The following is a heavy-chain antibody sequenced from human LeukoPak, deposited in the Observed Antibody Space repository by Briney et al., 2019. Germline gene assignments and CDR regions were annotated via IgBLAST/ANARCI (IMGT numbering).Heavy chain of an antibody. J-gene: IGHJ3*02. CDR3: ARERSMRAFDI. CDR1: GFTFSNYA. Sequence: GGSLRLSCAASGFTFSNYAMHWVRQAPGKGLEWVAVISYDGSNKYYADSVKGRFTISRDNSKNTLYLQMNSLRAEDTAVYYCARERSMRAFDIWGQGTMVTVSS. CDR2: ISYDGSNK. V-gene: IGHV3-30*04.